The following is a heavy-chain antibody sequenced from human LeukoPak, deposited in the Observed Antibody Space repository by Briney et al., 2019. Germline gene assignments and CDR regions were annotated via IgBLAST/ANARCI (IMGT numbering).Heavy chain of an antibody. J-gene: IGHJ4*02. CDR2: ILGGGGST. Sequence: GGSPRLSCVATRFTFSNSAMSWVPPAPGERVEWVSAILGGGGSTIYANSGKGRFTISRDNSKNTLYLQMNSLRAEDTAVYYCAKDPGDCTGGVCYRYFDYWGQGTLVTVSS. CDR3: AKDPGDCTGGVCYRYFDY. CDR1: RFTFSNSA. D-gene: IGHD2-8*02. V-gene: IGHV3-23*01.